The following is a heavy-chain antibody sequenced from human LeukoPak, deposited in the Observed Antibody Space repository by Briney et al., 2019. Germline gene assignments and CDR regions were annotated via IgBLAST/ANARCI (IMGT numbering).Heavy chain of an antibody. Sequence: SETLSLTCAVSGGSISSGGYPWSWIRQPPGKGLEWIGYIYHSRSTYYNPSLKSRVTISVDRSKNQFSLKLSSVTAADTAVYYCARAGAPPYWFDPWGQGTLITVSS. V-gene: IGHV4-30-2*01. CDR2: IYHSRST. J-gene: IGHJ5*02. CDR3: ARAGAPPYWFDP. CDR1: GGSISSGGYP.